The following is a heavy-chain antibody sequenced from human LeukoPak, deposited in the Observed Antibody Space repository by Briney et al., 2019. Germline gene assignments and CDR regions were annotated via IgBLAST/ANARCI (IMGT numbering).Heavy chain of an antibody. D-gene: IGHD3-22*01. CDR3: AGDRGYDSSGYYYRPDYMDV. CDR1: GYTFTSYG. Sequence: ASVKVSCKASGYTFTSYGISWVRQAPGQGLEWMGWISAYNCNTNYAQKLQGRVTMTTDTSTSTAYMELRSLRSDDTAVYYCAGDRGYDSSGYYYRPDYMDVWGKGTTVTVSS. J-gene: IGHJ6*03. CDR2: ISAYNCNT. V-gene: IGHV1-18*01.